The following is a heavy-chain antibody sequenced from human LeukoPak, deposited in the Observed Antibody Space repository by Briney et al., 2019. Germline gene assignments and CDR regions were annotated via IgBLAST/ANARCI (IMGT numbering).Heavy chain of an antibody. Sequence: SETLSLTCAVYGGSFSGYYWSWIRQPPGKGLEWIGEINHSGSTNYNPSLKSRVTISVDTSKKQFSLKLSSVTAADTAVYYGARGYDSSGYSFSGVFDYWGQGALVTVSS. CDR1: GGSFSGYY. CDR2: INHSGST. J-gene: IGHJ4*02. V-gene: IGHV4-34*01. D-gene: IGHD3-22*01. CDR3: ARGYDSSGYSFSGVFDY.